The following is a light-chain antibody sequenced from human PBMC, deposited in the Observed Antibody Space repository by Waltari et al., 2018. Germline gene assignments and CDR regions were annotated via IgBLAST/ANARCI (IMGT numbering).Light chain of an antibody. CDR1: QGVHDN. CDR3: QQYNRWPPLT. J-gene: IGKJ4*01. V-gene: IGKV3-15*01. CDR2: GAS. Sequence: EIVMTQSPVTLSVSPGERVTLSCRASQGVHDNLAWYQQKPGQAPRLLISGASTSATGVPARFRGSGSGTDFTLTITSLQSEDSALYYCQQYNRWPPLTFGGGTKVEIK.